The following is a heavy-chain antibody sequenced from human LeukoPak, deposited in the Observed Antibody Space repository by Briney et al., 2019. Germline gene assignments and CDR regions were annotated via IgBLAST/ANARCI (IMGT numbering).Heavy chain of an antibody. D-gene: IGHD3-10*01. CDR1: GFTFSSYA. Sequence: GGSLRLSCAASGFTFSSYAMSWVRQAPGKGLEWVSAISGSGGSTYYADSVKGRLTISRDNSKNTLYLQMNSLRAEDTAVYYCAKDSRGVGPKYNWFDPWGQGTLVTVSS. CDR2: ISGSGGST. CDR3: AKDSRGVGPKYNWFDP. V-gene: IGHV3-23*01. J-gene: IGHJ5*02.